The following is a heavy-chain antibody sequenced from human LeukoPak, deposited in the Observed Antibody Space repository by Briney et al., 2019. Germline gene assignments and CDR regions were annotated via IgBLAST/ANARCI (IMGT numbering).Heavy chain of an antibody. Sequence: PGGSPRLSCAASGFTFSSYAMSWVRQAPGKGLEWVSAISGSGGSTYYADSVKGRFTISRDNSKNTLYLQMNSLRAEDTAVYYCAKDPVSSSGWYDSYYYYGMDVWGQGTTVTVSS. V-gene: IGHV3-23*01. J-gene: IGHJ6*02. D-gene: IGHD6-19*01. CDR2: ISGSGGST. CDR1: GFTFSSYA. CDR3: AKDPVSSSGWYDSYYYYGMDV.